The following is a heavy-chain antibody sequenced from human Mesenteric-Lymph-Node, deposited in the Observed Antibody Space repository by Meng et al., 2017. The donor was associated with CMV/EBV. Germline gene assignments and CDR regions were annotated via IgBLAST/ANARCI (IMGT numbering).Heavy chain of an antibody. CDR3: ARAHRYCSSTSCRYYFDY. CDR1: GYTFTGYY. CDR2: INPNSGNT. Sequence: ASVKVSCKASGYTFTGYYMHWVRQAPGQGLEWMGWINPNSGNTGYAQKFQGRVTMTRNTSISTAYMELSSLRSEDTAVYYCARAHRYCSSTSCRYYFDYWGQGTLVTVSS. V-gene: IGHV1-8*02. D-gene: IGHD2-2*01. J-gene: IGHJ4*02.